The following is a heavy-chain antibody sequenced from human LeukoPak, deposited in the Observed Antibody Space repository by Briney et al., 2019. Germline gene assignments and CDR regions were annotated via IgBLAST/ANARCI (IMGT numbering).Heavy chain of an antibody. V-gene: IGHV3-48*02. CDR2: ISSSSSTI. CDR3: ARDRASRGAGYFDY. CDR1: GFTFSSYS. D-gene: IGHD4/OR15-4a*01. Sequence: PGGSLRLSCAASGFTFSSYSMNWVRQAPGKGLEWVSYISSSSSTIYYADSVEGRFTVSRDNAKNSLYLQMNSLRDEDTAVYYCARDRASRGAGYFDYWGQGTLVTVSS. J-gene: IGHJ4*02.